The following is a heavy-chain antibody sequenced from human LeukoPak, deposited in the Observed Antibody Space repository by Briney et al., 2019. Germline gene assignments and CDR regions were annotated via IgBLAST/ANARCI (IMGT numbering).Heavy chain of an antibody. Sequence: GGSLRLSCAASGFTFSSYAMSWVRQASGKGLEWVSAISGSGGSTYYADSVKGRFTISRDNSKNTLYLQMNSLRAEDTAVYYCAKDDYCSGGSCYDYWGQGTLVTVSS. CDR3: AKDDYCSGGSCYDY. CDR2: ISGSGGST. CDR1: GFTFSSYA. D-gene: IGHD2-15*01. V-gene: IGHV3-23*01. J-gene: IGHJ4*02.